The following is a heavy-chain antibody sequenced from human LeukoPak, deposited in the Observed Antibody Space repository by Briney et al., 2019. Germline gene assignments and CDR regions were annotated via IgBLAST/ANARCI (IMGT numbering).Heavy chain of an antibody. CDR2: ISPDGRTT. Sequence: GGSLRLSCAASGVPLSTYWMHWVRQTPGKGLMWVSRISPDGRTTSYADSVKGRFTISRDNAKNTLYLQMNSLRAEDTAVYYCARDGHYDILTGYFQDWGQGTLVTVSS. CDR3: ARDGHYDILTGYFQD. CDR1: GVPLSTYW. D-gene: IGHD3-9*01. J-gene: IGHJ1*01. V-gene: IGHV3-74*01.